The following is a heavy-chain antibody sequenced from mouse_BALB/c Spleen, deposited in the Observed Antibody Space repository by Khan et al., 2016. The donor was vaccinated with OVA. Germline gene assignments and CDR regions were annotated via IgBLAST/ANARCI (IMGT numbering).Heavy chain of an antibody. V-gene: IGHV3-2*02. CDR3: ARVYGGDFDY. J-gene: IGHJ2*01. CDR2: ISYSGNT. Sequence: EVQLQESGPGLVKPSQSLSLTCTVTGYSITSDYAWNWIRQFPGNKLEWMGYISYSGNTKYNPSLKCRISVTRDTSKNQFFLQLNSVTTEDTATYYCARVYGGDFDYWGQGTTLTVSS. CDR1: GYSITSDYA. D-gene: IGHD2-10*02.